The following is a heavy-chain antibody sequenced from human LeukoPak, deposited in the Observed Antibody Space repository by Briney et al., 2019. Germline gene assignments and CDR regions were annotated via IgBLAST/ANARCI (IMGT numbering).Heavy chain of an antibody. CDR3: ARSPSTRRGAAGRRSFDY. J-gene: IGHJ4*02. CDR1: GYSFNNYW. CDR2: IYPGDSDT. D-gene: IGHD6-25*01. V-gene: IGHV5-51*01. Sequence: GESLKISCKGSGYSFNNYWIGWVRQMPGKGLEWMGIIYPGDSDTRYSPSFQGQVTISADKSISTAYLQWTSLKASDTAMYYCARSPSTRRGAAGRRSFDYWGQGTLVTVSS.